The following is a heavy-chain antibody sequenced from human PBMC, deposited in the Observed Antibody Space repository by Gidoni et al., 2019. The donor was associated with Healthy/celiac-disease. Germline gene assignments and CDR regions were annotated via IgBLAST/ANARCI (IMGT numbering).Heavy chain of an antibody. D-gene: IGHD3-10*01. J-gene: IGHJ6*02. V-gene: IGHV1-8*01. Sequence: QVQLVQSGAEVKEPGAAVKVYCKASGYTFTSYDINWVRQATGQGLEWLGWMNPNSGTTGYAQKFQVRVTMTRNTSISTAYMELSSLRSEDTAVYYCARGTYYPYYYYGMDVWGQGTTVTVSS. CDR1: GYTFTSYD. CDR2: MNPNSGTT. CDR3: ARGTYYPYYYYGMDV.